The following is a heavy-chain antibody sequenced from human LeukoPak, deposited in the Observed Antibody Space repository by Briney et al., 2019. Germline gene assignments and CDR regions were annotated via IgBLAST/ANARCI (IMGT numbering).Heavy chain of an antibody. CDR3: AKTRDIQYDTSGYPFDY. CDR1: GDSISSNNW. J-gene: IGHJ4*02. Sequence: PSGTLSLTCAVSGDSISSNNWWSWVRQPPGKGLEWIGEIFHTGSTNYNPSHKSRVTMSVDKSKNQFSLKLTSVTAADTAVYHCAKTRDIQYDTSGYPFDYWGQGTLVTVSS. D-gene: IGHD3-22*01. CDR2: IFHTGST. V-gene: IGHV4-4*02.